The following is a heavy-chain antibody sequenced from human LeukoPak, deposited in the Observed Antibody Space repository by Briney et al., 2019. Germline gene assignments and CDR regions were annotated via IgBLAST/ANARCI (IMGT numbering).Heavy chain of an antibody. CDR1: GFTFSRYG. CDR3: VKGDTVTTRPNFDL. Sequence: GGSLRLSCAASGFTFSRYGMSWVRQAPGQGLEWVSAISGSGGSTYYGDSAKGRFTISKDNSKNTLYLHVNSLRAEDTAVYYCVKGDTVTTRPNFDLWGQGTLVTVTS. CDR2: ISGSGGST. J-gene: IGHJ4*02. V-gene: IGHV3-23*01. D-gene: IGHD4-17*01.